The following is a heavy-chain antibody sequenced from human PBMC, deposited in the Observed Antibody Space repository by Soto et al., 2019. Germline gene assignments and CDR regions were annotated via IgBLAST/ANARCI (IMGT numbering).Heavy chain of an antibody. CDR3: ATRERNWDYYFDY. Sequence: EVQLVESGGGLVKPGGSLRLSCAASGFTFSSYSMNWVRQAPGKGLEWVSSISSSSTYIYYADSVKGRFTISRDNAKNSLALQTTSLRADATAVYYCATRERNWDYYFDYWGQGTLVTVSS. CDR2: ISSSSTYI. CDR1: GFTFSSYS. J-gene: IGHJ4*02. V-gene: IGHV3-21*01. D-gene: IGHD1-7*01.